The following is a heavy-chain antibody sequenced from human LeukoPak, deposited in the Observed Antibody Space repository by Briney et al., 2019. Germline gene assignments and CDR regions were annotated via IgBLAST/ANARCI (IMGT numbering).Heavy chain of an antibody. CDR2: INPSSGDT. D-gene: IGHD4-17*01. CDR1: GYTFTGYY. J-gene: IGHJ4*02. CDR3: AISDFADSDVYFDS. V-gene: IGHV1-2*02. Sequence: ASVKVSCKASGYTFTGYYMHWVRQAPGQGLEWMGWINPSSGDTNHAQRFQGRVTMTRDTSIGTAYMGLKSLISDDTAVFYCAISDFADSDVYFDSWGQGTLVIVSS.